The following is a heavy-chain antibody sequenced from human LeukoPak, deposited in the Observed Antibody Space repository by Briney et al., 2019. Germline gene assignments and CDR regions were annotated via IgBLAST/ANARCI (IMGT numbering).Heavy chain of an antibody. J-gene: IGHJ6*02. V-gene: IGHV1-46*01. CDR1: GYTFTSYY. D-gene: IGHD6-19*01. Sequence: GASVKVSCKASGYTFTSYYMHWVRQAPGQGLEWMGIINPSGGSTSYAQKFQGRVTMTRDTSTSTVYMELSSLRSEDTAVYYCARSGVYSSGRMTPYYYYGMDVWGQGTTVTVSS. CDR2: INPSGGST. CDR3: ARSGVYSSGRMTPYYYYGMDV.